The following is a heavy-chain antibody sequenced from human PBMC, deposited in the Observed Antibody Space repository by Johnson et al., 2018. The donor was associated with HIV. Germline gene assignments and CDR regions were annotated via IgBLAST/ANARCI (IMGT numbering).Heavy chain of an antibody. CDR3: ARRIAVPDAFDI. Sequence: VQLVESGGGLVKPGGSLRVSCAASGFTFINAWMNWVRQAPGKGLEWVGRINSKTDAGTTDYAAPAKGRFTISRDDSKNMLYLQMNSLKTEDTAVYYCARRIAVPDAFDIWGQGTMVTVSS. J-gene: IGHJ3*02. CDR1: GFTFINAW. D-gene: IGHD6-19*01. V-gene: IGHV3-15*01. CDR2: INSKTDAGTT.